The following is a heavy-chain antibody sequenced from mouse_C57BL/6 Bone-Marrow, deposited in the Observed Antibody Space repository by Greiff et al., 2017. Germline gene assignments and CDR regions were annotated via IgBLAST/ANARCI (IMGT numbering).Heavy chain of an antibody. J-gene: IGHJ4*01. CDR2: IDPSDGET. Sequence: QVQLQQPGAELVRPGSSVKLSCKASGYTFTSYWMHWVKQRPIQGLDWIGNIDPSDGETNYNQKFKDKATLTVDTSSSTAYMQLSSLTSEDSAVYDCARWILLRYEYAMDYWGQGTSGTGSS. D-gene: IGHD1-1*01. V-gene: IGHV1-52*01. CDR3: ARWILLRYEYAMDY. CDR1: GYTFTSYW.